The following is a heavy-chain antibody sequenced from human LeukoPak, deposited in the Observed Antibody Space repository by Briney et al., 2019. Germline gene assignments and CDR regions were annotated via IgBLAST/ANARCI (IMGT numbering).Heavy chain of an antibody. D-gene: IGHD3-16*01. CDR3: AGGPVMAGAFDI. Sequence: GGSLRLSCAASGFTVISNYMIWVRHAPGKGLEWVSVMYSGGSTYYADSVKGRFTISRENTKNTMYLQMNRLRAEDTAVYYCAGGPVMAGAFDIWGEGTMGTVSS. CDR2: MYSGGST. CDR1: GFTVISNY. V-gene: IGHV3-66*01. J-gene: IGHJ3*02.